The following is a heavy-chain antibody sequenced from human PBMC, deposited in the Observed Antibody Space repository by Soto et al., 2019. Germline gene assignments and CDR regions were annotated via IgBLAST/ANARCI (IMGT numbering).Heavy chain of an antibody. CDR3: AREKVRGVYWYY. CDR2: IIPIFGTA. CDR1: GGTFSSYA. D-gene: IGHD3-10*01. V-gene: IGHV1-69*01. Sequence: QVQLVQSGAEVKKPGSSVKVSCKASGGTFSSYAISWVRQAPGQGLEWMGGIIPIFGTANYAQKFQVRVTITADESTSTAYMELSSLRAEDTAVYYCAREKVRGVYWYYWGQGALVTVSS. J-gene: IGHJ4*02.